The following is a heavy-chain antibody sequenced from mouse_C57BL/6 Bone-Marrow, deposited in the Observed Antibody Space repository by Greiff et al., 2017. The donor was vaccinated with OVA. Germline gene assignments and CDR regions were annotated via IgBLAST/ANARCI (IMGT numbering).Heavy chain of an antibody. CDR3: ARSRLRGRYYAMDY. CDR2: IHPNSGST. Sequence: QVQLQQPGAELVKPGASVKLSCKASGYTFTSYWMHWVKQRPGQGLEWIGMIHPNSGSTNYNEKFKSKATLTVDKSSSTAYMQLSSLTLKVSAVYYCARSRLRGRYYAMDYWGQGTSVTVSS. J-gene: IGHJ4*01. D-gene: IGHD2-4*01. V-gene: IGHV1-64*01. CDR1: GYTFTSYW.